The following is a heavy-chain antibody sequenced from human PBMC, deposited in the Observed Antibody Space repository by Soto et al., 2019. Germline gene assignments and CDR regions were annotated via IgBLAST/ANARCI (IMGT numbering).Heavy chain of an antibody. CDR2: IKSKTDGGTT. V-gene: IGHV3-15*01. J-gene: IGHJ6*03. Sequence: PGGSLRLSCAASGFTFSNAWMSWVRQAPGKGLEWVGRIKSKTDGGTTDYAAPVKGRFTISRDDSKNTLYLQMNSLKTEDTAVYYCTHPWGGYDYYYYYYMDVWGKGTTVTVSS. CDR1: GFTFSNAW. CDR3: THPWGGYDYYYYYYMDV. D-gene: IGHD5-12*01.